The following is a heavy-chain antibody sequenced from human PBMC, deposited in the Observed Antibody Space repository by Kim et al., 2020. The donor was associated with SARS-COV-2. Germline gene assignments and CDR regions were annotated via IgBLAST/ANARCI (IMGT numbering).Heavy chain of an antibody. D-gene: IGHD6-13*01. Sequence: TYYAASVTGRFTISRDNSKNTLYLQMDSLRAEDTAVYYCAKGGIAAAGRHWGQGTLVTVSS. J-gene: IGHJ1*01. V-gene: IGHV3-23*01. CDR2: T. CDR3: AKGGIAAAGRH.